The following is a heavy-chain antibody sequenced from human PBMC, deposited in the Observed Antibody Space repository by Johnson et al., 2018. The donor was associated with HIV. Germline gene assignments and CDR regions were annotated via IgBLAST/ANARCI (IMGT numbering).Heavy chain of an antibody. Sequence: VQLVESGGGLVQPGRSLRLSCAASGFTFDDYAMHWVRQAPGKGLEWVSGISWNSGSIGYADSVKGRFTISRDNAKNSLYLQMNSLRAEDTAVYYCATQGLFYAFEIWGQGTMVSVSS. CDR1: GFTFDDYA. J-gene: IGHJ3*02. V-gene: IGHV3-9*01. D-gene: IGHD3-22*01. CDR3: ATQGLFYAFEI. CDR2: ISWNSGSI.